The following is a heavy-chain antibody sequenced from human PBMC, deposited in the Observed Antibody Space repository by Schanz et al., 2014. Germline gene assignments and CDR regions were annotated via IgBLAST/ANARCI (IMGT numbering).Heavy chain of an antibody. Sequence: EVQLVESGGDLVQPGGSQRLSCAASGFIVSSTYMTWVRQAPGKGLEWVSSISSGGRNISYADSVKGRFTISRDNSKNTLYLLMNSLRAEDTAVYYCAKDLISGWSGFDYWGQGTLVTVSS. V-gene: IGHV3-66*01. D-gene: IGHD6-19*01. J-gene: IGHJ4*02. CDR3: AKDLISGWSGFDY. CDR2: ISSGGRNI. CDR1: GFIVSSTY.